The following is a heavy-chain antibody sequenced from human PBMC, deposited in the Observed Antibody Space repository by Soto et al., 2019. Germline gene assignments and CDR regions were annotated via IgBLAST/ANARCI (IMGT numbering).Heavy chain of an antibody. CDR2: INHSGST. J-gene: IGHJ6*02. D-gene: IGHD3-10*01. V-gene: IGHV4-34*01. Sequence: SETLSLTCAAYGGSFSGYYWSWIRQPPGKGLEWIGEINHSGSTNYNPSLKSRVTMSVDTSKNQFSLKLSSVTAADTAVYYCARGWGYYGSGSYVPYYYYGMDVWGQGTTVTVSS. CDR3: ARGWGYYGSGSYVPYYYYGMDV. CDR1: GGSFSGYY.